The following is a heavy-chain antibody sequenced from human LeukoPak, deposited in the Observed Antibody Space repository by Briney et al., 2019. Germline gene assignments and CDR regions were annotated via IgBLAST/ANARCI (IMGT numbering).Heavy chain of an antibody. J-gene: IGHJ5*02. D-gene: IGHD3-22*01. Sequence: SETLSLTCTVSGVSISSYYWSWIRLPPGKGLEWIGYIYYSGSTNYNPSLKSRVTISVDTSKNQSSLKLSSVTAADTAVYYCAREGSSGYLSWFDPWGQGALVTVSS. CDR1: GVSISSYY. CDR2: IYYSGST. CDR3: AREGSSGYLSWFDP. V-gene: IGHV4-59*01.